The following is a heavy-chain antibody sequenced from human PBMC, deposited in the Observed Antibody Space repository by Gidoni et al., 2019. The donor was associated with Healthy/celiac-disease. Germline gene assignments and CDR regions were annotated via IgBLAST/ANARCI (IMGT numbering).Heavy chain of an antibody. J-gene: IGHJ4*02. CDR1: GGSISSSSYY. CDR2: IYYSGST. V-gene: IGHV4-39*01. CDR3: ARHDLEPGIVGATNPYYFDY. Sequence: QLQLQESGPGLVKPSATLSLTCTVSGGSISSSSYYWGWLRQPPGKGLEWIGSIYYSGSTYYNPSLKSRVTISVDTSKNQFSLKLSSVTAADTAVYYCARHDLEPGIVGATNPYYFDYWGQGTLVTVSS. D-gene: IGHD1-26*01.